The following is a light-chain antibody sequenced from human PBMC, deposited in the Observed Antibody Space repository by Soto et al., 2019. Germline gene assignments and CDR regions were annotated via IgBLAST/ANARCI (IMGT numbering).Light chain of an antibody. J-gene: IGKJ2*01. Sequence: DIQMTQSPSSLSASVGDRVTITCRASQSISSYLNWYQQKPGKAPKLLIYAASSLQSGVPSMFSGRGSGTDFTLTISSLQPEDFATYYCQHSYSTPRTFGQGTKLEIK. CDR3: QHSYSTPRT. V-gene: IGKV1-39*01. CDR1: QSISSY. CDR2: AAS.